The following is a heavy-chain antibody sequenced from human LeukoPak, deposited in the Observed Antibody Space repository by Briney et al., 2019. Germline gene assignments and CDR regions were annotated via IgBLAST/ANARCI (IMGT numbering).Heavy chain of an antibody. V-gene: IGHV3-7*01. J-gene: IGHJ4*02. CDR3: ARARGLYSSGSRYFDY. Sequence: PGGSLRLSCVASGFTFSSFWMSWVRQAPGKGLEWVANIKQDGSEKYYVDSVKGRFTISRDNAKNSLYLQMSSLRAEDTAVYYCARARGLYSSGSRYFDYWGQGTLVTVSS. D-gene: IGHD6-19*01. CDR2: IKQDGSEK. CDR1: GFTFSSFW.